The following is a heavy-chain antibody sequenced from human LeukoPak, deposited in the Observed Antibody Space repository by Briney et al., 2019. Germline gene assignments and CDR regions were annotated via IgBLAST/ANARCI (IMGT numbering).Heavy chain of an antibody. CDR3: VRTYYYDSRSFDY. CDR1: GYTFTSYG. J-gene: IGHJ4*02. D-gene: IGHD3-22*01. V-gene: IGHV1-18*01. Sequence: GASVKVSCKASGYTFTSYGISWVRQAPGQGLEWMGWISAYNANTNYARKLQGRVTMTTDTSTSTAYMELRSLRSDDTAVYYCVRTYYYDSRSFDYWGQGTLVTVSS. CDR2: ISAYNANT.